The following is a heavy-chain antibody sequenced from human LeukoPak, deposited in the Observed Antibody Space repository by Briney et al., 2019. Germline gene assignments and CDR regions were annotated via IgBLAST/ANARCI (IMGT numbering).Heavy chain of an antibody. J-gene: IGHJ4*02. CDR2: IKQDGSEK. CDR3: ARVRGSGCLDY. Sequence: GGSLRLSFAASGFPFSGYWMSWVRQAPGKGLEWVANIKQDGSEKYYVDSVKGRFTISRDNAKNSLYLQMNNLRAEDTAVYYCARVRGSGCLDYWGQGTLVTVSS. CDR1: GFPFSGYW. D-gene: IGHD6-19*01. V-gene: IGHV3-7*01.